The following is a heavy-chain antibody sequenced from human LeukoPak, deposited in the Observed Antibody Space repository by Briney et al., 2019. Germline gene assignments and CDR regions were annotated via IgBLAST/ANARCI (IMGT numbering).Heavy chain of an antibody. CDR2: ISSSSSYI. J-gene: IGHJ4*02. CDR1: GFTLSSYS. V-gene: IGHV3-21*01. Sequence: PGGSLRLSCAGSGFTLSSYSMNWVRQAPGKGLEWVPSISSSSSYIYYADSVKGRFTISRDNAKKSLYLQMNSLRAEDTAVYYCARADWDTAMIDYWGQGTVVTVSS. D-gene: IGHD5-18*01. CDR3: ARADWDTAMIDY.